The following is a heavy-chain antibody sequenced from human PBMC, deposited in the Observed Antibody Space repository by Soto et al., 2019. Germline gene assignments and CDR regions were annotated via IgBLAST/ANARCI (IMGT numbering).Heavy chain of an antibody. V-gene: IGHV4-39*01. D-gene: IGHD3-3*01. J-gene: IGHJ5*02. CDR3: ASTSDFWSGTTSP. Sequence: PSETLSRTCTVSGGSISSSSYYWGWIRQPPGKGLEWIGSIYYSESTYYNPSLKSRVAISVDTSKNQFSLKLSSVTAADTAVYYCASTSDFWSGTTSPWGQGTLVTVSS. CDR1: GGSISSSSYY. CDR2: IYYSEST.